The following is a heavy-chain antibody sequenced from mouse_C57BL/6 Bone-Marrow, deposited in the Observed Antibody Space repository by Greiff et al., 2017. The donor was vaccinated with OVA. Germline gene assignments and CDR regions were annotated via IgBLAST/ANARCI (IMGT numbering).Heavy chain of an antibody. V-gene: IGHV1-55*01. CDR1: GYTFTSYW. Sequence: QVHVKQPGAELVKPGASVKMSCKASGYTFTSYWITWVKQRPGQGLEWIGDIYPGSGSTNYNEKFKSKATLTVDTSSSTAYMQLSSLTSEDSAVYYCARGIEGYFDVWGTGTTVTVSS. CDR2: IYPGSGST. J-gene: IGHJ1*03. CDR3: ARGIEGYFDV.